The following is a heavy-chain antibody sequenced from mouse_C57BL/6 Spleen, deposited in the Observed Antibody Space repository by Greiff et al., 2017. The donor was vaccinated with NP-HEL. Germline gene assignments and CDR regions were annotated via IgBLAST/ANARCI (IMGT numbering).Heavy chain of an antibody. J-gene: IGHJ4*01. Sequence: QVQLQQPGAELVKPGASVKVSCKASGYTFTSYWMHWVKQRPGQGLEWIGRIHPSDSDTNYNGKFKGKATLTADKSSSTAYMQLSSLTSEDSAVYFCAREAGIYYDYGYAMDYWGQGTSVTVSS. V-gene: IGHV1-74*01. CDR3: AREAGIYYDYGYAMDY. D-gene: IGHD2-4*01. CDR2: IHPSDSDT. CDR1: GYTFTSYW.